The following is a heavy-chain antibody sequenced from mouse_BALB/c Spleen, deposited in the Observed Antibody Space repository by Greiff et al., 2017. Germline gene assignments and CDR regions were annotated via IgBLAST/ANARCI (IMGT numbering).Heavy chain of an antibody. V-gene: IGHV5-17*02. CDR3: ARKDSTMITFDY. J-gene: IGHJ2*01. CDR1: GFTFSSFG. Sequence: EVQLVESGGGLVQPGGSRKLSCAASGFTFSSFGMHWVRQAPEKGLEWVAYISSGSSTIYYADTVKGRFTISRDNPKNTLFLQMTSLRSEDTAMYYCARKDSTMITFDYWGQGTTLTVSS. D-gene: IGHD2-4*01. CDR2: ISSGSSTI.